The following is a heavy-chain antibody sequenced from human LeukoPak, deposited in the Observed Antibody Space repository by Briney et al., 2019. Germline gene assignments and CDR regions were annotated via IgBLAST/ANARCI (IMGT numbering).Heavy chain of an antibody. Sequence: GASVKVSCKASGCTFTSYDINWVRQATGQGLEWMGWMNPNSGNTGYAQKFQGRVTITRNTSISTAYMELSSLRSDDTAVYYCATTPYPAAGTWSYYYYFYYMDVWGKGTTVTVSS. CDR3: ATTPYPAAGTWSYYYYFYYMDV. D-gene: IGHD6-13*01. CDR2: MNPNSGNT. V-gene: IGHV1-8*03. CDR1: GCTFTSYD. J-gene: IGHJ6*03.